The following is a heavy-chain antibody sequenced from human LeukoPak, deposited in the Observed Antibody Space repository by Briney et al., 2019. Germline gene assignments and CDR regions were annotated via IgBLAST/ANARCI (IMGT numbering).Heavy chain of an antibody. D-gene: IGHD3-3*01. Sequence: GASVKVSCKASGYTFTGYYMHWVRQAPGQGLEWMGWINPNSGGTNYAQKFQGRVTMTRDTSISTAYMELSRLRSDDTAVYYCARGKIGVQIFGVVIRYNWFDPWGQGTLVTVSS. CDR3: ARGKIGVQIFGVVIRYNWFDP. V-gene: IGHV1-2*02. J-gene: IGHJ5*02. CDR1: GYTFTGYY. CDR2: INPNSGGT.